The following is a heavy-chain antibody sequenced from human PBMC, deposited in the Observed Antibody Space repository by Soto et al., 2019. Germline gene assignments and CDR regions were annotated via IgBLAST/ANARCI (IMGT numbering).Heavy chain of an antibody. CDR3: ARDESSTSRGMDV. D-gene: IGHD2-2*01. V-gene: IGHV3-48*03. J-gene: IGHJ6*02. CDR2: ISSSGTSI. Sequence: PGGSLRLSCAGSGFTFRTYEMNWVRQAPGKGLEWVSYISSSGTSIYYADSVKGRFTISRDNAKNSLYLQMSSLRAEDTAVYYCARDESSTSRGMDVWGQGTTVTVS. CDR1: GFTFRTYE.